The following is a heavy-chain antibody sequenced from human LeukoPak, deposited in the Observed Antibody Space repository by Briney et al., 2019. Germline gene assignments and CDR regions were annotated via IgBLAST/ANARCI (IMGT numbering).Heavy chain of an antibody. CDR1: GYTFTGYY. J-gene: IGHJ5*02. V-gene: IGHV1-2*02. Sequence: ASVKVSCKASGYTFTGYYMHWVRQAPGQGLEWMGWINPNSGGTNYAQKLQGRVTMTTDTSTSTAYMELRSLRSDDTAVYYCARAHGYNNWFDPWGQGTLVTVSS. CDR2: INPNSGGT. D-gene: IGHD5-24*01. CDR3: ARAHGYNNWFDP.